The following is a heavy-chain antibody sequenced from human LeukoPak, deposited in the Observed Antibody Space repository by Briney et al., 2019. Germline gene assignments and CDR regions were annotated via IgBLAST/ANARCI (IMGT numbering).Heavy chain of an antibody. V-gene: IGHV3-23*01. CDR2: ISGSGTST. J-gene: IGHJ3*01. CDR1: GFTFSNYV. Sequence: GGSLRLSCVASGFTFSNYVMNWVRQAPGKGLECVSSISGSGTSTYYADSVKGRFTTSRDNSKNTLYLQMNSLRAEDTAIYYCANEYSKGDVWGQGTTVTVSS. CDR3: ANEYSKGDV. D-gene: IGHD4-11*01.